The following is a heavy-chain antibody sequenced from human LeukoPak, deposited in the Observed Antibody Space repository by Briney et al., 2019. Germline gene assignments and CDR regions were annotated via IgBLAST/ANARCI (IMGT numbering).Heavy chain of an antibody. Sequence: PSETLSLTCTVSGGSVSSGTYYWSWIRPPPGKGLEWIGHIYYSGGTKYNPSLKSRVTISVDTSKNQLSLKLSSVTAADTAVYYCARDTADEYCSSASCYGMDVWGKGTTVTVSS. CDR2: IYYSGGT. J-gene: IGHJ6*04. D-gene: IGHD2-2*01. CDR1: GGSVSSGTYY. V-gene: IGHV4-61*01. CDR3: ARDTADEYCSSASCYGMDV.